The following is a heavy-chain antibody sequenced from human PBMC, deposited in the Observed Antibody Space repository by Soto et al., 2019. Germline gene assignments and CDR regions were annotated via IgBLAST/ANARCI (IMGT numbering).Heavy chain of an antibody. CDR2: ISYDGSNK. Sequence: QVQLVESGGGVVQPGRSLRLSCAASGFTFSSYGMHWVRQAPGKGLEWVAVISYDGSNKYYADSVKGRFTISRDNSKNTLYLQMNSLRAEDTAVYYCANSVPDSSGAHFQHWGQGTLVTVSS. D-gene: IGHD3-22*01. V-gene: IGHV3-30*18. CDR3: ANSVPDSSGAHFQH. CDR1: GFTFSSYG. J-gene: IGHJ1*01.